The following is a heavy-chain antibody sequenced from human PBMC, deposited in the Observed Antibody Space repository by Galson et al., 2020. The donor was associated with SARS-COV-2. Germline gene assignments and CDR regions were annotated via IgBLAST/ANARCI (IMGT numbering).Heavy chain of an antibody. CDR1: RFPLRTSGMH. CDR3: ARISAYCSSTSCYFDY. V-gene: IGHV2-70*04. D-gene: IGHD2-2*01. J-gene: IGHJ4*02. CDR2: IDSHDAK. Sequence: SGPTLVHPTQTLKLPYALPRFPLRTSGMHVSWIRQPPRKSLERLARIDSHDAKFYRTSLKTRLTISKDTSKNQVVLTMTNMDPVDTATYYCARISAYCSSTSCYFDYWGQGTLVTVSS.